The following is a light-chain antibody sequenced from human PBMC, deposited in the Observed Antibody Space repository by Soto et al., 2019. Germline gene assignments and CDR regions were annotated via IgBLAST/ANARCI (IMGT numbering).Light chain of an antibody. J-gene: IGLJ1*01. V-gene: IGLV2-14*03. CDR1: SSDVGGYNY. Sequence: QSALTQPASVSGSPGQSITISCTGTSSDVGGYNYVSWYQHHPGKAPKLIIYDVSNRPSWVSIRFSGSKSDNTASLTISGLQPEDEADYHCSSYTTSITRQIVFGTGTKLTVL. CDR3: SSYTTSITRQIV. CDR2: DVS.